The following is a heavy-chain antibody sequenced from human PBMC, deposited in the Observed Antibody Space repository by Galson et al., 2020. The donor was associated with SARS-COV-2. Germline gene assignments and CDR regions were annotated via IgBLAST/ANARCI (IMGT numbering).Heavy chain of an antibody. V-gene: IGHV4-59*01. Sequence: SETLSLTCTVSSDSISGNYWNWIRQPPGKGLEWIGYIYYSGSTNYNPSLKSRVTISVDTSKNQFSLRLNSVTAADTAVYYCARAAHGRYSSSCFDSWGQGTLVTV. CDR2: IYYSGST. D-gene: IGHD6-13*01. CDR1: SDSISGNY. J-gene: IGHJ4*02. CDR3: ARAAHGRYSSSCFDS.